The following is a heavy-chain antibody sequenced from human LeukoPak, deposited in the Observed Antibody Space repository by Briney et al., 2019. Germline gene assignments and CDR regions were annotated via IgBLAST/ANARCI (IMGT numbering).Heavy chain of an antibody. CDR3: AREAAAGLEFFDY. CDR1: EFTFSSYA. D-gene: IGHD6-13*01. CDR2: ISGSSTTI. Sequence: GGSLRLSCAASEFTFSSYAMSWVRQAPGKGLEWVSFISGSSTTIYYADSVKGRFTISRDNAKNSLYLQMNSLRDEDTAVYYCAREAAAGLEFFDYWGQGTLVTVSS. V-gene: IGHV3-48*02. J-gene: IGHJ4*02.